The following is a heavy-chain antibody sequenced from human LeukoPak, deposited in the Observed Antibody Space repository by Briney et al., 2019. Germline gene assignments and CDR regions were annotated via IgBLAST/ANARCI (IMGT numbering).Heavy chain of an antibody. J-gene: IGHJ4*02. CDR1: GFTFSNYG. V-gene: IGHV3-30*03. D-gene: IGHD3-10*01. CDR2: ISYDGSNK. Sequence: GGSLRLPCAASGFTFSNYGMHWVRQAPGQGLEWVAVISYDGSNKYYADSVKGRFTISRDNSKNTLYLQMNSLRAEDTAVYYCARETSGHHDYRGQGTLVTVSS. CDR3: ARETSGHHDY.